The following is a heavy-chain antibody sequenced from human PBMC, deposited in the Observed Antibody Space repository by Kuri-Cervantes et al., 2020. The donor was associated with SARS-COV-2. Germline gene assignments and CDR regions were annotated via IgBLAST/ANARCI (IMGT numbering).Heavy chain of an antibody. CDR1: GFTVNSKH. V-gene: IGHV3-53*01. J-gene: IGHJ4*02. Sequence: GESLKISCAASGFTVNSKHMSWVRQAPGKGLEWVSIIYKGGSTYYADSVKGRFTISRDNSKNTLYLQMNSLRAEDTAVYYCARENYFDCWGQGTPVTVSS. CDR2: IYKGGST. CDR3: ARENYFDC.